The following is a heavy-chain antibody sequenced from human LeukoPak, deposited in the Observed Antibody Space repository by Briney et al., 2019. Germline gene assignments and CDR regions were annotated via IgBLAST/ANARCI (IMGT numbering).Heavy chain of an antibody. Sequence: GGSLRLSCAASGFTFSSNWMHWVRQAPGKGLVWVSRINEDGSTTNYADSVEGRTTIFRDNAKNTLYLQMNSLRAEDTAVYYCVRDLGGRSGHWGQGTLVTVSS. CDR3: VRDLGGRSGH. D-gene: IGHD1-26*01. J-gene: IGHJ4*02. CDR2: INEDGSTT. V-gene: IGHV3-74*01. CDR1: GFTFSSNW.